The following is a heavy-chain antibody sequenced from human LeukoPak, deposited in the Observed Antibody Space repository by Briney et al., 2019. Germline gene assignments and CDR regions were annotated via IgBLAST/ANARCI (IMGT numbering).Heavy chain of an antibody. Sequence: SETLSLTCAVYGGSFSGYYWSGIRQPPGKGLEWIGEINHGGSTNYNPSLKSRVTISVDTSKNQFSLKLSSVTATDTAVYYCARVGYCSSTSCYVPWGQGTLVTVSS. CDR3: ARVGYCSSTSCYVP. J-gene: IGHJ4*02. V-gene: IGHV4-34*01. CDR1: GGSFSGYY. CDR2: INHGGST. D-gene: IGHD2-2*01.